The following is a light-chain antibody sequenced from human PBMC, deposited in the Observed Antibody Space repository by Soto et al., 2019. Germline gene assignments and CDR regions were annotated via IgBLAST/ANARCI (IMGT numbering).Light chain of an antibody. Sequence: EIVLTQSPATLSLSPGERVTLSCRASQRVSNSYLVWYQQKPGQAPRLLIYDSSTRATGIPDRFSGSGSGTDFTLTISRLEPDDSAVYYCQQYARSSWTFGQGTKVEIK. V-gene: IGKV3-20*01. CDR1: QRVSNSY. CDR3: QQYARSSWT. CDR2: DSS. J-gene: IGKJ1*01.